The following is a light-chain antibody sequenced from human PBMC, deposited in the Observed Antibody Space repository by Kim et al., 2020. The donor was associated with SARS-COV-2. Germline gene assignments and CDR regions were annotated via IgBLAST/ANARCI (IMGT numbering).Light chain of an antibody. CDR2: GAT. CDR1: QTSSRL. CDR3: QQSETTPYT. V-gene: IGKV1-39*01. Sequence: ACGGDRVSITCRGRQTSSRLWRWDQEKRGKAPKLLIDGATRLQSGVPARFSGSGAGTDFTRTISRLQLDDCARYYGQQSETTPYTFGQGTKLEI. J-gene: IGKJ2*01.